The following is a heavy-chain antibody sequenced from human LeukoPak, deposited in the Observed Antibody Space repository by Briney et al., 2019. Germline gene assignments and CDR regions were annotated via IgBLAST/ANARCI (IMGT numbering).Heavy chain of an antibody. D-gene: IGHD1-1*01. Sequence: PGGSLRLSCAASGFTVSRNYMSWVRQAPGKGLEWVSVSYSGGDTYYPDSVKGRCTASRDNPKNTVYLQMNSLRAEDTAVYFCARSPVLDRNDWSFADWGQGTLVTVSS. CDR3: ARSPVLDRNDWSFAD. V-gene: IGHV3-53*01. CDR2: SYSGGDT. CDR1: GFTVSRNY. J-gene: IGHJ4*02.